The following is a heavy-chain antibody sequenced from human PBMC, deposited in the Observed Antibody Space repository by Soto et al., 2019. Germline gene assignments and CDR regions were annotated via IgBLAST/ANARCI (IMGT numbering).Heavy chain of an antibody. CDR1: GYTFTRSG. D-gene: IGHD2-21*02. Sequence: ASVKVSCKASGYTFTRSGISWVRQAPGQGPELMGWISSYNGDTNYAQTFQGRVTMTTDTSTSTAYMELRSLRSDDTAIYYCARRHYCRGDCTINPDYYYGMDVWGQGTTVTVSS. V-gene: IGHV1-18*01. J-gene: IGHJ6*02. CDR3: ARRHYCRGDCTINPDYYYGMDV. CDR2: ISSYNGDT.